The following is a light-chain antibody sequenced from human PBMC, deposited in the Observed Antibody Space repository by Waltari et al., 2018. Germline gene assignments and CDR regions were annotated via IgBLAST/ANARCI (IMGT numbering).Light chain of an antibody. V-gene: IGKV4-1*01. CDR2: WAS. CDR3: QQYYGTPVT. Sequence: DIVMTQSPDSLAVSLGVRATINCESSQSVLYSSDNKNYLAWYQQKPGQPPKLLIYWASTRASGVPDRFSGSGSGTDFTLTISSLQAEDVAVYYCQQYYGTPVTFGGGSKVEIK. CDR1: QSVLYSSDNKNY. J-gene: IGKJ4*01.